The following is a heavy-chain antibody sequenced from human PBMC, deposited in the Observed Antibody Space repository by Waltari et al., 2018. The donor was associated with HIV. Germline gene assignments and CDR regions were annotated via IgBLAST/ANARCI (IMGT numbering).Heavy chain of an antibody. Sequence: QVQLVQSGAEVKKPGASVKVSCKASGYTFTTYAMHWVLQAPGQRLEWMGWINAGNGNTKYSQKFQGRVTISRDTSASTAYMELSSLRSEDTSVYYCASAIYDSSGYYYGFDYWGQGTLVTVSS. J-gene: IGHJ4*02. D-gene: IGHD3-22*01. CDR3: ASAIYDSSGYYYGFDY. CDR2: INAGNGNT. CDR1: GYTFTTYA. V-gene: IGHV1-3*01.